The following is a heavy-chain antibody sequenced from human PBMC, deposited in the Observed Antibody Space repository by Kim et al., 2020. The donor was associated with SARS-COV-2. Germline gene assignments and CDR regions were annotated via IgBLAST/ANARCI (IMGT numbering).Heavy chain of an antibody. J-gene: IGHJ1*01. Sequence: SETLSLTCAVYGGSFSGYYWSWIRQPPWKGLEWIGEINHSGSTNYNPSLKSRVTISVDTSKNQFSLKLSSVTAADTAVYYCARGKTRYSSGWYGYFQHWGQGTLVTVSS. CDR3: ARGKTRYSSGWYGYFQH. CDR2: INHSGST. CDR1: GGSFSGYY. V-gene: IGHV4-34*01. D-gene: IGHD6-19*01.